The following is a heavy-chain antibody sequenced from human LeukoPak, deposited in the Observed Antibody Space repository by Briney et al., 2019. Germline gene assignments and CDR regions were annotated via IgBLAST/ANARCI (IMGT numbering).Heavy chain of an antibody. D-gene: IGHD6-13*01. CDR1: GFTFSDYY. V-gene: IGHV3-11*06. CDR3: ARLGSIAAAGTPGY. Sequence: PGESLRLSCAASGFTFSDYYMSWIRQAPGKGLEWVSYISGSTTYTTYADSVKGRFTISRDNAKNSLYLQMNSLRGEDTAVYYCARLGSIAAAGTPGYWGQGTLVNVPS. J-gene: IGHJ4*02. CDR2: ISGSTTYT.